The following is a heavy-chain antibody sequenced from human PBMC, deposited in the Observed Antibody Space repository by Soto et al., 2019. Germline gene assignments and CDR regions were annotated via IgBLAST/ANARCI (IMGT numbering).Heavy chain of an antibody. CDR1: GFTFGDYA. V-gene: IGHV3-49*03. CDR3: TRVGTYYDFWSGYFFDY. J-gene: IGHJ4*02. Sequence: GGSLRLSCTASGFTFGDYAMSWFRQAPGKGLEWVGFIRSKAYGGTTEYAASVKGRFTISRDDSKSIAYLQMNSLKTEDTAVCYCTRVGTYYDFWSGYFFDYWGQGTLVTVSS. CDR2: IRSKAYGGTT. D-gene: IGHD3-3*01.